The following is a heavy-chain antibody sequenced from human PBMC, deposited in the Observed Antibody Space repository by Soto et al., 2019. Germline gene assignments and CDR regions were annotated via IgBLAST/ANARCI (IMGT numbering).Heavy chain of an antibody. CDR2: IIPIFGTA. CDR3: ARDASTVRDRGGMDV. V-gene: IGHV1-69*01. J-gene: IGHJ6*02. Sequence: QVHLVQSGAEVKKPGSSVKVSCKASGGTFSSYAISWVRQAPGQGLEWMGGIIPIFGTANYAQKSQGRVTITADESTSTAYMELSSLRSEDTAVYYCARDASTVRDRGGMDVWGQGTTVTVSS. D-gene: IGHD4-4*01. CDR1: GGTFSSYA.